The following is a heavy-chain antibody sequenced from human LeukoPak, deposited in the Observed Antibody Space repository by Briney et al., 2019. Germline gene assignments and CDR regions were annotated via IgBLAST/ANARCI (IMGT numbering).Heavy chain of an antibody. CDR2: ITSDGSAA. CDR1: GFTFRSYW. Sequence: GSLRLSCAASGFTFRSYWMHWVRQAPGKGLVWVSRITSDGSAANYADSVKGRFTISRDNAKNTLYLQMNSLRAEDTAVYYCARFAVTTARDYWGQGTLVTVSS. CDR3: ARFAVTTARDY. D-gene: IGHD1-1*01. V-gene: IGHV3-74*01. J-gene: IGHJ4*02.